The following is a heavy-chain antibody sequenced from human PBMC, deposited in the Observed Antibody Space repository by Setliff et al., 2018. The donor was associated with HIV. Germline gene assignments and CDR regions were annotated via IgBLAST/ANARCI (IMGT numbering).Heavy chain of an antibody. Sequence: GGSLRLSCAASGFTSRYPFSSYGMSWFRQAPGKGLGWLAVISNTAATTYYADSVKGRFTISRDNSKNILYLQMTVLSAEDTAIYYCAKDRSPTISPYYFDYWGQGALVTVSS. CDR2: ISNTAATT. CDR1: GFTSRYPFSSYG. V-gene: IGHV3-23*01. CDR3: AKDRSPTISPYYFDY. D-gene: IGHD1-1*01. J-gene: IGHJ4*02.